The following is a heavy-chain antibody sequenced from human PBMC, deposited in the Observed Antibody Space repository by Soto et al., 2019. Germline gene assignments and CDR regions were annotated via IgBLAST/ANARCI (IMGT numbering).Heavy chain of an antibody. J-gene: IGHJ4*02. Sequence: SETLSLTCSVSGDSTNDKNWWTWLRQPPGKRLEWIGDIYHTGRSSYNPSLTSRVAMSVDKSKNQFSLKLISVTAADTAVYYCARGERQQQRDFWGQGTLVTVSS. CDR3: ARGERQQQRDF. CDR1: GDSTNDKNW. CDR2: IYHTGRS. D-gene: IGHD6-25*01. V-gene: IGHV4-4*02.